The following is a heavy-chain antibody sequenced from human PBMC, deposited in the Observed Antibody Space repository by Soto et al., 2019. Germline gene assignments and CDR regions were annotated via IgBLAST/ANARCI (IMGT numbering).Heavy chain of an antibody. J-gene: IGHJ4*02. CDR1: GGSVSSGRYY. CDR3: ARSGAGSGWL. V-gene: IGHV4-61*01. CDR2: IYYSGRT. Sequence: QVQLQESGPGLVKPSETQSLTCTVSGGSVSSGRYYWSWSRQPPGKGLEWIGYIYYSGRTSYNSTLKSRVTISVDTSKNQFSLKLSSVTAADTAIYYCARSGAGSGWLGGQGTLVTVSS. D-gene: IGHD6-19*01.